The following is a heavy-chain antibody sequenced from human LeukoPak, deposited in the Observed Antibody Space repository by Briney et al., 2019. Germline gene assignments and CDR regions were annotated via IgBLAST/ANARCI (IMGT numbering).Heavy chain of an antibody. CDR2: ISAYDGNT. CDR1: GYTFTSYG. CDR3: ASMLAYCGGDCPSHYYYYYYMDV. Sequence: ASVKVSCKASGYTFTSYGISWVRQAPGQGLEWMGWISAYDGNTNYAQKLQGRVTVTTDTSTSTAYMELRSLRSDDTAVYYCASMLAYCGGDCPSHYYYYYYMDVWGKGTTVTVSS. J-gene: IGHJ6*03. V-gene: IGHV1-18*01. D-gene: IGHD2-21*01.